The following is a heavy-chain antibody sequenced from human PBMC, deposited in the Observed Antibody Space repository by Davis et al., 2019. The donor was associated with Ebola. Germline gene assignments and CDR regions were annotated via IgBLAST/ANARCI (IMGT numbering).Heavy chain of an antibody. D-gene: IGHD6-6*01. V-gene: IGHV1-18*01. CDR2: VSSNNDKT. J-gene: IGHJ6*02. CDR1: GYTFSLYG. Sequence: AASVKVSCKTSGYTFSLYGISWVRQAPGQGLEWMGWVSSNNDKTNYAHKFQGRVIMTTDTSTSTAYMELRSLRSEDTAVYYCARWARLYYYYGMDVWGQGTTVTVSS. CDR3: ARWARLYYYYGMDV.